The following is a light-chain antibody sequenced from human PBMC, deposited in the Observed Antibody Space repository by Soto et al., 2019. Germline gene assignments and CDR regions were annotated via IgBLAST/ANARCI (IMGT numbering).Light chain of an antibody. Sequence: DIVLTQTPLSLVVTLGQPASISCKSSQSLASRDGNIYLNWLQQRPGQPPRLLIYKTSNRFSVVPDRFSGSGAGTEFTLKIIKVEAEDVGVYFCVEAALLPHAFGQGTKVEIK. CDR3: VEAALLPHA. V-gene: IGKV2-24*01. CDR2: KTS. CDR1: QSLASRDGNIY. J-gene: IGKJ1*01.